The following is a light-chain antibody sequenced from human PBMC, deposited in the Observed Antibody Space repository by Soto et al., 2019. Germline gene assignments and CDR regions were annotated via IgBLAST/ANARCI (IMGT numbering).Light chain of an antibody. CDR1: QSIGRS. CDR2: GAS. V-gene: IGKV3-15*01. CDR3: QQYYDWPLT. J-gene: IGKJ4*01. Sequence: EIVMTQSPVTMSVSPGEEATLSCRASQSIGRSLAWYQETSGQAPRLLIYGASARATGIPARFIGTGSGTDFTLIISSLQSEDCAVYYCQQYYDWPLTFGGGTKV.